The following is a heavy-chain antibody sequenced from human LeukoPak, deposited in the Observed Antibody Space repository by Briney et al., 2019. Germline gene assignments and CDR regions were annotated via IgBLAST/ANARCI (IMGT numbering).Heavy chain of an antibody. D-gene: IGHD2-15*01. Sequence: SETLSLTCSVYGGSFSGYSWNWIRQPPVKGLEWIGEISHSGRTNYNPSLKSRVIISVDTSKNQFSLKLNSVTAADTAVYYCARPLGYCSDSRCPQSWFDPWGQGTLVTVSS. CDR1: GGSFSGYS. CDR2: ISHSGRT. CDR3: ARPLGYCSDSRCPQSWFDP. J-gene: IGHJ5*02. V-gene: IGHV4-34*01.